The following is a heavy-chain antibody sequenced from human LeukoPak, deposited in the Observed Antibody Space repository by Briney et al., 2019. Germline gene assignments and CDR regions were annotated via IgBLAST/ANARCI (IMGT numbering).Heavy chain of an antibody. CDR2: ISGSGDYT. Sequence: GGSRRLSCAVSGFTFSGYAMSWVRQAPGKGLEWVSTISGSGDYTYYADSVKGRFSISRDNSKNTLYLQMNSLRAEDTAVYYCARHGLSSGWYNAYYYYGMDVWGQGTTVTVSS. CDR1: GFTFSGYA. D-gene: IGHD6-19*01. V-gene: IGHV3-23*01. CDR3: ARHGLSSGWYNAYYYYGMDV. J-gene: IGHJ6*02.